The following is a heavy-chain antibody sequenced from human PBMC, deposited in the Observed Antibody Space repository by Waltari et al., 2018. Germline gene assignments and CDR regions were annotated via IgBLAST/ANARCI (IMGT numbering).Heavy chain of an antibody. CDR2: IYPGDSST. CDR3: ARQNIHSYGYGYFDY. Sequence: EVQLVQSGAEVKKPGESLKISCQGYGYRFARYWIGWVRQMPGKCLEWMGIIYPGDSSTKYSPSFQGQVTISVDTSISTAYLQWSSLKASDTAMYFCARQNIHSYGYGYFDYWGQGTLVTVSS. CDR1: GYRFARYW. D-gene: IGHD5-18*01. J-gene: IGHJ4*02. V-gene: IGHV5-51*01.